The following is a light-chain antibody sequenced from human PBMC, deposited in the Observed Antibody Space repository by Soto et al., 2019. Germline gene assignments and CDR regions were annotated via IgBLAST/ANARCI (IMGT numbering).Light chain of an antibody. CDR3: QHYNNWPPWT. J-gene: IGKJ1*01. CDR1: QSVSGH. CDR2: GAS. Sequence: EMVMTQSPATLSVSPEERVTLSCRASQSVSGHLAWYQQKRGQAPRLLIYGASTRATGIPARFSGSGSGTEFTLTINGLQSEDFAVYYCQHYNNWPPWTFGQGTTVEI. V-gene: IGKV3-15*01.